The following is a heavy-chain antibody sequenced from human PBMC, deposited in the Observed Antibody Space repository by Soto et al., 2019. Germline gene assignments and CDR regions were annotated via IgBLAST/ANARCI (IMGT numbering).Heavy chain of an antibody. Sequence: SETLSLTCTVSGVSISSGGYYWTWIRQHPQKGLEWIGHIYYSGSTYYNPSLKSRVTVSIDTSKNQFSLKLSSVTAADTAVYYCAREYYYDSSGFDYWGQGTLVTVSS. J-gene: IGHJ4*02. CDR1: GVSISSGGYY. V-gene: IGHV4-31*03. CDR2: IYYSGST. D-gene: IGHD3-22*01. CDR3: AREYYYDSSGFDY.